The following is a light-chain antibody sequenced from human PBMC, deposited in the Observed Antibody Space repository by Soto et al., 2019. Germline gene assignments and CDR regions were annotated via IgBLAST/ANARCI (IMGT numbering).Light chain of an antibody. CDR2: DVS. Sequence: QSALTQPASVSGSPGQSITISCTGTSSDVGVYNYVSWYQQHPGKAPKLMIYDVSNRPSWVSNRFSGSKSGNTASLTISGLQAEDEADYYCSSYTSSSTLVFGGGTKLTVL. V-gene: IGLV2-14*01. J-gene: IGLJ2*01. CDR3: SSYTSSSTLV. CDR1: SSDVGVYNY.